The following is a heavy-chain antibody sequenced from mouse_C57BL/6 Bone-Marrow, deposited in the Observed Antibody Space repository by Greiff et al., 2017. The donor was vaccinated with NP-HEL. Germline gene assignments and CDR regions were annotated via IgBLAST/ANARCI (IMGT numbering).Heavy chain of an antibody. V-gene: IGHV1-4*01. J-gene: IGHJ2*01. Sequence: QVQLQQSGAELARPGASVKMSCKASGYTFTSYRMHWVKQRPGPGLEWIGYITPSSGYTKYNQKFKDKATLTADKSSSTAYMQLDSRSSEDSAVYYCERRGWDWYFDYWGQGTTLTVSS. D-gene: IGHD4-1*01. CDR1: GYTFTSYR. CDR2: ITPSSGYT. CDR3: ERRGWDWYFDY.